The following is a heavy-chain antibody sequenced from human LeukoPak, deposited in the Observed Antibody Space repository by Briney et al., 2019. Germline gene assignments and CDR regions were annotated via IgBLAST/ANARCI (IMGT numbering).Heavy chain of an antibody. D-gene: IGHD6-13*01. CDR3: AKEPIVAVNGPV. CDR1: GFTFSNYA. V-gene: IGHV3-23*01. J-gene: IGHJ6*04. Sequence: PGGSLRLSCAASGFTFSNYAMSWVRQAPGKGLEWVSAISSSGGSTYYADSVKGRFTISRDNSKNTLFLQMSSLRAEDTAVYYCAKEPIVAVNGPVWGIGTTVTISS. CDR2: ISSSGGST.